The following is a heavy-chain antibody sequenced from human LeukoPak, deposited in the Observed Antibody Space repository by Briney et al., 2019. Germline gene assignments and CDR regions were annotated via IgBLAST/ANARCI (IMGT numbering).Heavy chain of an antibody. J-gene: IGHJ4*02. D-gene: IGHD1-1*01. CDR3: GHLETGSPKLEDN. CDR1: GFTFSSYA. V-gene: IGHV3-23*01. CDR2: ISGSGDAT. Sequence: QPGGSLRLSCAASGFTFSSYAMSWVRQAPGKGLEWVSAISGSGDATYYADSVKGRFTISRDNSRNTLYLQMNSLRAEDTAVYYCGHLETGSPKLEDNWGQGTLVTVSS.